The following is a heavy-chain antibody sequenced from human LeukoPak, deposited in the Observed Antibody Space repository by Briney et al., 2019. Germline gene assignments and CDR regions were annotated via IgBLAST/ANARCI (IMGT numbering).Heavy chain of an antibody. Sequence: PPGGSLRLSCAASGFTVSSNYMSWVRQAPGKGLEWVSIIYSGGSTYYADSVKGRFTISRDTSKNTLYLQMNSLRAEDTAIYYCARVEVATILDYWGQGTLVTVSS. D-gene: IGHD5-24*01. J-gene: IGHJ4*02. CDR2: IYSGGST. CDR3: ARVEVATILDY. CDR1: GFTVSSNY. V-gene: IGHV3-66*01.